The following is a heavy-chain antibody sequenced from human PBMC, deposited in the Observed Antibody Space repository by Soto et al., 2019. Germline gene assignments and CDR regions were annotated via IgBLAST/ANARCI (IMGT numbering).Heavy chain of an antibody. CDR1: GYSISSGDY. Sequence: PSETLSLTCAVSGYSISSGDYWGWIRRPPGKGLEWVGSICHSGITNYNPSLKSRVTISVDTSKSHFSLKLNSVTAADTAVYYCARDSRPYSSSYNWLDPWAQGALVT. J-gene: IGHJ5*02. V-gene: IGHV4-38-2*02. CDR3: ARDSRPYSSSYNWLDP. CDR2: ICHSGIT. D-gene: IGHD6-6*01.